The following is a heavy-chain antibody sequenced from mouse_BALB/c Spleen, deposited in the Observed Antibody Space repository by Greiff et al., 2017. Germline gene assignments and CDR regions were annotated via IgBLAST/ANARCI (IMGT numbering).Heavy chain of an antibody. CDR3: ARDRGPRSFAY. CDR2: ISDGGSYT. J-gene: IGHJ3*01. V-gene: IGHV5-4*02. D-gene: IGHD3-1*01. Sequence: EVKVVESGGGLVKPGGSLKLSCAASGFTFSDYYMYWVRQTPEKRLEWVATISDGGSYTYYPDSVKGRFTISRDNAKNNLYLQMSSLKSEDTAMYYCARDRGPRSFAYWGQGTLVTVSA. CDR1: GFTFSDYY.